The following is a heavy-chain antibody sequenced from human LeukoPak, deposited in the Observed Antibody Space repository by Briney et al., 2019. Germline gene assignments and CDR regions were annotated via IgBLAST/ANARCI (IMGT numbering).Heavy chain of an antibody. J-gene: IGHJ2*01. D-gene: IGHD1-7*01. CDR1: GFTFSSYG. CDR2: ISYDGSNK. V-gene: IGHV3-30*18. CDR3: AKDPPTKKTGTTPSSYFDL. Sequence: GGSLRLSCAASGFTFSSYGVHWVRQAPGKGLEWVAVISYDGSNKYYADSVKGRFTISRDNSKNTLYLQMNSLRAEDTAVYYCAKDPPTKKTGTTPSSYFDLWGRGTLVTVSS.